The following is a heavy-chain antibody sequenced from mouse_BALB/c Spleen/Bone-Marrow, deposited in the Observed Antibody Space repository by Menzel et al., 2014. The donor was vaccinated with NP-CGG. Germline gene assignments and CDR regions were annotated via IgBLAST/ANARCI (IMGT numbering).Heavy chain of an antibody. J-gene: IGHJ1*01. CDR1: GDSITGGY. CDR3: ARTGFFGV. V-gene: IGHV3-8*02. CDR2: ISYRGTT. Sequence: EVKLVESGPSLVKPSQTLSLTCSVTGDSITGGYWHWIRKLPGNKLECMGYISYRGTTYYNPSLKSRISITRDTSKNQYYLELNSVAAEDTATYYCARTGFFGVWGAGTTVTVSS.